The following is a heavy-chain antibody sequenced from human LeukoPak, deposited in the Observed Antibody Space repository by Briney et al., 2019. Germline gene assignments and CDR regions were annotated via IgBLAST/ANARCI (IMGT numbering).Heavy chain of an antibody. CDR1: GGSITGSNW. CDR3: ARNAGNSDVDY. V-gene: IGHV4-4*02. D-gene: IGHD4-23*01. J-gene: IGHJ4*02. Sequence: QSSETLSLTCAVSGGSITGSNWWTWVRQPPGKGLEWIGEIYHSGSTNYNPSLKSRVTISVDKSNDQFSLKLNSMTAADTAVYYCARNAGNSDVDYWGQGILVTVSS. CDR2: IYHSGST.